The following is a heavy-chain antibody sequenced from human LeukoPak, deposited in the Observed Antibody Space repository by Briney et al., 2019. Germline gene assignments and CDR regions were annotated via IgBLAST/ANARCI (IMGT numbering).Heavy chain of an antibody. J-gene: IGHJ3*02. CDR3: ARHVADYYGSGSYRAFDI. D-gene: IGHD3-10*01. CDR2: IYYSGST. Sequence: PSETLSLTCTVSGGSISSYYWSWIRQPPGKGLEWIGYIYYSGSTNYNPSLKSRVTISVDTSKNQFSLKLSSVTAADTAVYYCARHVADYYGSGSYRAFDIWGQGTMVTVSS. CDR1: GGSISSYY. V-gene: IGHV4-59*08.